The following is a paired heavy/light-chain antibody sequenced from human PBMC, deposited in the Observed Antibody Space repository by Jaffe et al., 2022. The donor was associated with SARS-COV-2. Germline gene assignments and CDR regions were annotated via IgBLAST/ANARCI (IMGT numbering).Light chain of an antibody. Sequence: DIQMTQSPSSLSASVGDRVTITCRASQDISSWLAWYQQRPGKAPKPLIYAASSLQRGVPSRFSGSGSGTHFTLTISSLEPEDFATYYCEQYKSYPVTFGQGTRLEIK. V-gene: IGKV1D-16*01. J-gene: IGKJ5*01. CDR3: EQYKSYPVT. CDR1: QDISSW. CDR2: AAS.
Heavy chain of an antibody. J-gene: IGHJ4*02. Sequence: EVQLVESGGGLVQPGGSLRLSCAVSGFSFSDHYMDWVRQAPGKGLEWVGRSGNKASSYITKYAASVKDRFTVSRDDSRRSVYLQMNSLKTDDTAVYYCTRLAEDTGDYRPYDYWGQGTLVTVSS. CDR3: TRLAEDTGDYRPYDY. V-gene: IGHV3-72*01. D-gene: IGHD3-9*01. CDR1: GFSFSDHY. CDR2: SGNKASSYIT.